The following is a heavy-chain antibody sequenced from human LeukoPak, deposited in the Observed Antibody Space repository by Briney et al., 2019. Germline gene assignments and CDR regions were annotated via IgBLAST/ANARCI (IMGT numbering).Heavy chain of an antibody. D-gene: IGHD4-17*01. CDR2: IYYSGRG. CDR3: ARLWRPHDYDNWFDY. CDR1: GASITSSF. J-gene: IGHJ5*01. Sequence: PSETLSLTCSVSGASITSSFWSWIRQPPGKGLEMIGYIYYSGRGNYKPSLKGRVDISLDTSKNRVSLKLTSVTAADTAVYYCARLWRPHDYDNWFDYWGQGSLVTVSS. V-gene: IGHV4-59*01.